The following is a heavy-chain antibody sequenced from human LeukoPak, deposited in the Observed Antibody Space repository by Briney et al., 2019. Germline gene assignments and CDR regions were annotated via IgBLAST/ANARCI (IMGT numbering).Heavy chain of an antibody. Sequence: GGSLRLSCAASGFTFSSYGMHWVRQAPGKGLGWVAFIRYDGSNKYYADSVKGRFTISRDNSKNTLYPQMNSLRAEDTAVYYCARDRSSTSSLDYWGQGTLVTVSS. CDR3: ARDRSSTSSLDY. D-gene: IGHD2-2*01. CDR1: GFTFSSYG. J-gene: IGHJ4*02. V-gene: IGHV3-30*02. CDR2: IRYDGSNK.